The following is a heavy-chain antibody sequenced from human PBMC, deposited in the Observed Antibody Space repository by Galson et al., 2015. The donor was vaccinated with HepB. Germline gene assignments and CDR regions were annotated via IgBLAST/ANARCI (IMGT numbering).Heavy chain of an antibody. CDR1: GFTFSSNW. D-gene: IGHD5-18*01. V-gene: IGHV3-74*01. Sequence: SLRLSCAASGFTFSSNWMHWVRQAPGKGLVWVSRIDTEGSSTSYADSVKGRFTISRDNAKNTLYLQMNSLRAEDTAVYYCAREPLGYSYYDYWGQGTLVTVSS. CDR2: IDTEGSST. J-gene: IGHJ4*02. CDR3: AREPLGYSYYDY.